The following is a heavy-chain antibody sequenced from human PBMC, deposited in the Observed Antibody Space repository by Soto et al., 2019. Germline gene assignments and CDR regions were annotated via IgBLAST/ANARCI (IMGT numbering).Heavy chain of an antibody. CDR3: ARVVPGAEAWFGP. CDR2: ISLYSDGT. D-gene: IGHD2-2*01. V-gene: IGHV1-18*01. CDR1: GYTFSNYG. J-gene: IGHJ5*02. Sequence: SVKVCGRTSGYTFSNYGITAVRQAPGQPLEWLGWISLYSDGTNYAQKFQGRVSMTTDTSTTTAYMEMRSLRSDDTAVYYCARVVPGAEAWFGPWGQGTLVTVSP.